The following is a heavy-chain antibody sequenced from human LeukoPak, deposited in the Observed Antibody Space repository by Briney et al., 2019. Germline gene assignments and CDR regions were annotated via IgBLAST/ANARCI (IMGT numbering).Heavy chain of an antibody. CDR3: ARAKSITMVRGDGNYFDY. J-gene: IGHJ4*02. CDR2: IYTSGST. Sequence: SETLSLTCTVSGGSIRSYYWSWIRQPAGKGLEWIGRIYTSGSTNYNPSLKSRVTMSVATSKNQFSLKLSSVAAADTAVYYCARAKSITMVRGDGNYFDYWGQGTLVTVSS. V-gene: IGHV4-4*07. D-gene: IGHD3-10*01. CDR1: GGSIRSYY.